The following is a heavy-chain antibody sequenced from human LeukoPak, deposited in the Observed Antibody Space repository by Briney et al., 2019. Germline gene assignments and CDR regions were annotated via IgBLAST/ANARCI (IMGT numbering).Heavy chain of an antibody. D-gene: IGHD6-19*01. CDR3: ARDSSGWYRGHDAFDI. CDR2: ISSSSSTI. CDR1: GFTFSSYS. V-gene: IGHV3-48*04. Sequence: GGSLRLSCAASGFTFSSYSMNWVRQAPGKGLEWVSYISSSSSTIYYADSVKGRFTISRDNAKNSLYLQMNSLRAEGTAVYYCARDSSGWYRGHDAFDIWGQGTMVTVSS. J-gene: IGHJ3*02.